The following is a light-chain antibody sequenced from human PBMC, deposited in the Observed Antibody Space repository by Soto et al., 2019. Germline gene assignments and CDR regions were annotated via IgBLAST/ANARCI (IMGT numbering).Light chain of an antibody. J-gene: IGLJ3*02. CDR1: SSNIGSNT. CDR2: SNN. V-gene: IGLV1-44*01. Sequence: QSVLTQPPSASGTPGQRVTLSCSGSSSNIGSNTVNWYQQLPGTAPKLLIYSNNQRPSGVPDRFSGSKSGTSASLAISGLQSEDEADYYCAAWDDSMNGWVFGVGTKLTVL. CDR3: AAWDDSMNGWV.